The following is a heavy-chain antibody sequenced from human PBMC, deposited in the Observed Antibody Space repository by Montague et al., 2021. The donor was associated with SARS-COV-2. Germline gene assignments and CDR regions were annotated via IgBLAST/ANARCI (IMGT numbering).Heavy chain of an antibody. D-gene: IGHD3-10*01. CDR3: ARGIRGVIILYDYYLMDA. CDR2: INHGGRT. Sequence: SETLSLTCAVYGGSFSGYYWTWIRQPPGKGLEWIGDINHGGRTNYNPSLKSRVTISAETSKNQFSLRVNSVTAADTAVYFCARGIRGVIILYDYYLMDAWGQGTTVSVSS. J-gene: IGHJ6*02. V-gene: IGHV4-34*01. CDR1: GGSFSGYY.